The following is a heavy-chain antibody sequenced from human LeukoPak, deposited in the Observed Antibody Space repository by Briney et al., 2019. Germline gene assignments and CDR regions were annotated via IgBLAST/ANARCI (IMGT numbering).Heavy chain of an antibody. CDR2: IWYDGSNK. V-gene: IGHV3-33*01. CDR3: ARDITIFGDYGMDV. J-gene: IGHJ6*02. CDR1: GFTFSSYG. Sequence: GGSLKLSCAASGFTFSSYGMHWVRQAPGKGLEWVAVIWYDGSNKYYADSVKGRFTISRDNSKNTLYMQMNSLRAEDTAVYYCARDITIFGDYGMDVWGQGTPVTVSS. D-gene: IGHD3-3*01.